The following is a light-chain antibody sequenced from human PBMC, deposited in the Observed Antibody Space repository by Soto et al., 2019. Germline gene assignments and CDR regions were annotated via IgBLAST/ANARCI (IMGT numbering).Light chain of an antibody. V-gene: IGKV3-20*01. Sequence: NVLTQSPGTRSLSPGERATLSCRARQSVTNSLFAWYQQKPGQPPRLLIHGVSSRATGIPDRFSGSGSGTDFTLSISRLEPEDFVVYYCQQYSTLPHTFGQGTKLEVK. J-gene: IGKJ2*01. CDR1: QSVTNSL. CDR3: QQYSTLPHT. CDR2: GVS.